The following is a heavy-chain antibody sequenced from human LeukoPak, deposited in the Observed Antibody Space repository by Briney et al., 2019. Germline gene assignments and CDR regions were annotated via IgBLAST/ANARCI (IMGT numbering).Heavy chain of an antibody. D-gene: IGHD6-19*01. CDR3: GRGRKISGWQLYYFDY. V-gene: IGHV4-34*01. J-gene: IGHJ4*02. Sequence: SETLSLTCAVYGGSFRGYYWSWIRQPPGKGLEWIGEINHSGSTNYNPSLKSRVTILVGTSKNQFFLKLRSCASSDKAVYFVGRGRKISGWQLYYFDYWGQGTLVTVSS. CDR2: INHSGST. CDR1: GGSFRGYY.